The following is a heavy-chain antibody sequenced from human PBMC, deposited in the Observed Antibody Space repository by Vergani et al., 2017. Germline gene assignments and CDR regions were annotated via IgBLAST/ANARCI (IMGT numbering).Heavy chain of an antibody. Sequence: VQLQESGPGLVKPSETLSLTCAVSGYSISSGYYWGWIRQPPGKGLEWVSAISGSGGSTYYADSVKGRFTISRDNSKNTLYLQMNSLRAEDTAVYYCAKGPSSTTVTTWFDPWGQGTLVTVSS. CDR3: AKGPSSTTVTTWFDP. CDR1: GYSISSGYY. V-gene: IGHV3-23*01. CDR2: ISGSGGST. J-gene: IGHJ5*02. D-gene: IGHD4-11*01.